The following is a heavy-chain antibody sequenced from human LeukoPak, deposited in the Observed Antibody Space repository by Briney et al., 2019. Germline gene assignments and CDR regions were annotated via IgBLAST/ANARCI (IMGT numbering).Heavy chain of an antibody. CDR2: IYSGGNT. J-gene: IGHJ6*04. V-gene: IGHV3-66*02. D-gene: IGHD3-22*01. Sequence: GGSLRLSCAASGFTVSTNYMSWVRQAPGKGLEWVSVIYSGGNTYYPDSVKGRFTISRDNSKNTLYLQMRAEDTAVYYCARLSDSSGYGAFDIWGKGTTVTVSS. CDR3: ARLSDSSGYGAFDI. CDR1: GFTVSTNY.